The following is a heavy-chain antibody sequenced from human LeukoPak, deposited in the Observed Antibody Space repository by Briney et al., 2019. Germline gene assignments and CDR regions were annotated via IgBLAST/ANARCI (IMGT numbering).Heavy chain of an antibody. V-gene: IGHV3-11*01. CDR1: GFTFSDYY. CDR2: ISSSGSTI. CDR3: ARDPFHYYGSGRTRDWFDP. J-gene: IGHJ5*01. D-gene: IGHD3-10*01. Sequence: PGGSLRLSCAASGFTFSDYYMSWIRQAPGKGLEWVSYISSSGSTIYYADSVKGRFTISRDNAKNSLYLQMNSLRAEDTAVYYCARDPFHYYGSGRTRDWFDPWSQGTLATVYS.